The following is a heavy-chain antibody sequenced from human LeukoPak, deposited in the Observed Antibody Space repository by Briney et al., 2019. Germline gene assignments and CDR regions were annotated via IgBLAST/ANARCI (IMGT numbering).Heavy chain of an antibody. CDR2: IYWDDDK. V-gene: IGHV2-5*02. Sequence: GPTLVKPTQTLTLTCTFTGVSLSTRGGGVCWSRQPPDNALKWLALIYWDDDKRYSPSLKSRLTITKDTSKNQVVLTMTNMDPVDTATYYCAHKFLLYYFDYWGQGTLVTVSS. J-gene: IGHJ4*02. D-gene: IGHD2-21*01. CDR1: GVSLSTRGGG. CDR3: AHKFLLYYFDY.